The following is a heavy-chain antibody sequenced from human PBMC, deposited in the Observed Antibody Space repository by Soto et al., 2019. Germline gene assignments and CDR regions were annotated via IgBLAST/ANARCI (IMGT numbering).Heavy chain of an antibody. V-gene: IGHV4-61*01. CDR3: ARDDSATVTTYRNYYSYFGLDV. D-gene: IGHD4-17*01. CDR1: GGSVSSGLYY. J-gene: IGHJ6*02. Sequence: QVQLQESGPGLVRPSETLSLTCAVSGGSVSSGLYYWTWIRQPPGKGLEWIGYVYHSGSTNYNTSLESRVTISLDTSKNQFSLRLSSVTAADTAVCYCARDDSATVTTYRNYYSYFGLDVWGQGTTVTVSS. CDR2: VYHSGST.